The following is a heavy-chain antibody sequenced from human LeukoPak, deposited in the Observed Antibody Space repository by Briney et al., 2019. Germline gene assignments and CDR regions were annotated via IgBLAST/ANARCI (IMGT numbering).Heavy chain of an antibody. J-gene: IGHJ5*02. CDR3: AKDRGKIVVVPAAPSWFDP. V-gene: IGHV3-23*01. Sequence: PGGSLRLSCAASGFTFSSCAMSWVRQAPGKGLEWVSAISGSGGSTYYADSVKGRFTISRDNSKNTLYLQMNSLRAEDTAVYYCAKDRGKIVVVPAAPSWFDPWGQGTLVTVSS. CDR1: GFTFSSCA. D-gene: IGHD2-2*01. CDR2: ISGSGGST.